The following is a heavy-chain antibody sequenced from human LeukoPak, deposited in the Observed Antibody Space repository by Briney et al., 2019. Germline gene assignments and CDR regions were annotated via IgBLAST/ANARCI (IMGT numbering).Heavy chain of an antibody. J-gene: IGHJ3*02. V-gene: IGHV4-59*01. CDR2: IYYSGST. D-gene: IGHD3-16*01. Sequence: SETLSLTCTVSGGSISSYYWSWIRQPPGKGLEWIGYIYYSGSTNYNPSLKSRVTISVDTSKNQFSLTLSSVTAADTAVYYCARAAARHYGAFDIWGQGTMVTVSS. CDR1: GGSISSYY. CDR3: ARAAARHYGAFDI.